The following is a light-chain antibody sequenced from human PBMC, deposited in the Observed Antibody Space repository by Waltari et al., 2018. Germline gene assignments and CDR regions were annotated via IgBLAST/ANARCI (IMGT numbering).Light chain of an antibody. V-gene: IGLV3-25*03. J-gene: IGLJ3*02. CDR3: QSADSSGTSGV. CDR1: TLPKQF. Sequence: TQPPSVSVSPGQTARITCSGHTLPKQFAYWYQQKPGQAPVLVIYRDSERPSGIPERFSGSTSGTTVTLTITGVQAEDEADYYCQSADSSGTSGVFGGGTKVTVL. CDR2: RDS.